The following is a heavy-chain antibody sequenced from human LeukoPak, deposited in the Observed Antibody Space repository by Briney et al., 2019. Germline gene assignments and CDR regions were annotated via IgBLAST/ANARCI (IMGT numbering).Heavy chain of an antibody. CDR1: GFAVRSNY. J-gene: IGHJ3*02. CDR2: IYSGGST. V-gene: IGHV3-53*01. D-gene: IGHD3/OR15-3a*01. CDR3: ARVRLGGDSWTGAFDI. Sequence: GGSLRLSCAASGFAVRSNYMSWVRQAPGKGLEWVSVIYSGGSTYYADSVKGRFTISRDNSKNTLYFQMNSLRAEDTAVYYCARVRLGGDSWTGAFDIWGQGTMVTVSS.